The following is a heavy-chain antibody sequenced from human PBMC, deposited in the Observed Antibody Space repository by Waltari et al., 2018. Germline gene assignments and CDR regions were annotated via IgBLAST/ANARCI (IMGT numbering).Heavy chain of an antibody. Sequence: EVQLVESGGGLVQPGGSLRLSCAASGFTFSSYWMSWVRQAPGKGLEWVANIKQDGSEKYYVDSVKGRFTISRDNAKNSLYLQMNSLRAEDTAVYYCARGPNTAMQAFDIWGQGTMVTVSS. J-gene: IGHJ3*02. CDR1: GFTFSSYW. V-gene: IGHV3-7*01. CDR3: ARGPNTAMQAFDI. D-gene: IGHD5-18*01. CDR2: IKQDGSEK.